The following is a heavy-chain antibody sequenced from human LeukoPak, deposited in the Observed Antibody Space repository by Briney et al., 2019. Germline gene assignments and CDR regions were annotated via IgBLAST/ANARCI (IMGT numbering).Heavy chain of an antibody. CDR2: INPSGGST. J-gene: IGHJ4*02. Sequence: GASVKVSCKASGYTFTSYYMHWVRQAPGQGLEWMGIINPSGGSTSYAQKFQGRVTMTRDMSTSTVYMELSSLGSEDTAVYYCARAARRYYFDYWGQGTLVTVSS. CDR1: GYTFTSYY. CDR3: ARAARRYYFDY. D-gene: IGHD6-25*01. V-gene: IGHV1-46*01.